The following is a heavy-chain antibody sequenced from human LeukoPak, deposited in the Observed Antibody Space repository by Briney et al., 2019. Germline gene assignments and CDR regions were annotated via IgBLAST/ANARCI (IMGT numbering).Heavy chain of an antibody. CDR1: GYAFTSYG. CDR3: ARSGLDGREENY. D-gene: IGHD3-10*01. Sequence: ASVKVTCKASGYAFTSYGISWVRQPPGQGLEWMGWISAYNGNRNYAQKLQGRVTMTTDTSTSTAYMELRSLRSDDTAVYYSARSGLDGREENYWGQGTLVTVSS. CDR2: ISAYNGNR. J-gene: IGHJ4*02. V-gene: IGHV1-18*01.